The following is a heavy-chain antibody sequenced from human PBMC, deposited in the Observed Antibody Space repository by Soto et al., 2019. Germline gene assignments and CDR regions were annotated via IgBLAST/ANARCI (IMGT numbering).Heavy chain of an antibody. V-gene: IGHV4-31*03. Sequence: SETLSLTCSVSGGSISSGAYYWSWIRQHPGAGLEWIAYIYYSGDTYYNPSLKSRVTLSVDTSKNQFSLNLSSVTAADTAVYHCAREGGDGVDYWGQGTLDTVSS. CDR1: GGSISSGAYY. CDR2: IYYSGDT. D-gene: IGHD3-16*01. CDR3: AREGGDGVDY. J-gene: IGHJ4*02.